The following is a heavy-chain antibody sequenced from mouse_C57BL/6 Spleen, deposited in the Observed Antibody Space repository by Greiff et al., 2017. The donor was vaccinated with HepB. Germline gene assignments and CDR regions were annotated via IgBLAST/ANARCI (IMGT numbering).Heavy chain of an antibody. J-gene: IGHJ2*01. CDR3: ARSWDY. D-gene: IGHD4-1*01. V-gene: IGHV1-76*01. CDR2: IYPGSGNT. CDR1: GYTFTVYY. Sequence: VQLQQSGAELVRPGASVKLSCKASGYTFTVYYINWVKQRPGQGLEWIARIYPGSGNTYYNEKFKGKATLTAEKSSSTAYMQLSSLTSEDSAVYFCARSWDYWGQGTTLTVSS.